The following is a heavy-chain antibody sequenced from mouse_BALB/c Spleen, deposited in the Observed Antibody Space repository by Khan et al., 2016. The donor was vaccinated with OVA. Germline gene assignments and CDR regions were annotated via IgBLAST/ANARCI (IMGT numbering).Heavy chain of an antibody. D-gene: IGHD1-1*01. CDR1: GFTFSTYG. V-gene: IGHV5-6*01. Sequence: EVQLVESGGDLVKPEGSLKLSCAASGFTFSTYGMCWVRQTPDKRLEWVATISSGGSYTYYPDTVKGRFTISRDNAKNNLFLQMTTLKSEDTAMFYYAGLAYYYGREGFAYWGQGTLVTVSA. J-gene: IGHJ3*01. CDR2: ISSGGSYT. CDR3: AGLAYYYGREGFAY.